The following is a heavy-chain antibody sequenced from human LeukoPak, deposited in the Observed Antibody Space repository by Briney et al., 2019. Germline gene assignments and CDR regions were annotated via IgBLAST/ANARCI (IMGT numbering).Heavy chain of an antibody. CDR3: ARDEKDGPLWY. CDR2: ISGSGGST. D-gene: IGHD2-15*01. CDR1: GFTFSSHG. J-gene: IGHJ4*02. V-gene: IGHV3-23*01. Sequence: GGSLRLSCAASGFTFSSHGMNWVRQAPGKGLEWVSTISGSGGSTYYADSVKGRFTISRDNSRNFIYLQLNSLRAEDTAIYYCARDEKDGPLWYWGQGILVFVSS.